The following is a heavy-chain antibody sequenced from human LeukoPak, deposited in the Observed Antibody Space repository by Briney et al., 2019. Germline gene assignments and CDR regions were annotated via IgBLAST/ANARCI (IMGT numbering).Heavy chain of an antibody. CDR1: GFTFSSSW. CDR3: ATEHWGPNS. J-gene: IGHJ4*02. D-gene: IGHD3-16*01. CDR2: IKGDGSDK. V-gene: IGHV3-7*01. Sequence: PGGSLRLSCAASGFTFSSSWMTWVRQAPGKGLGWLANIKGDGSDKNYVDSVKGRFTISRDNAKNSLFLQMSSLRGEDTALYYCATEHWGPNSWGQGTLVTVSS.